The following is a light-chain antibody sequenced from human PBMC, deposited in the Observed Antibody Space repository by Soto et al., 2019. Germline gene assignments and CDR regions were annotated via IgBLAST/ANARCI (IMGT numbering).Light chain of an antibody. CDR3: PSYTTSLTYV. Sequence: QSALTQPASVSGSPGQSITISCTGTSSDVGAYDHVSWYQQHPGKAPKLLIYEVTHRPSGVSNRFSGSKSDNTASLTISGLQAEDEADYYCPSYTTSLTYVFGTGTKVTVL. J-gene: IGLJ1*01. CDR1: SSDVGAYDH. V-gene: IGLV2-14*01. CDR2: EVT.